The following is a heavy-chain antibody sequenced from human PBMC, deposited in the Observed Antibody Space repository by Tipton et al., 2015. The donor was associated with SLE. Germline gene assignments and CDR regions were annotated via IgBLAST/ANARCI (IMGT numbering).Heavy chain of an antibody. J-gene: IGHJ4*02. CDR2: INHSGNT. V-gene: IGHV4-34*01. CDR1: GGSFSGYY. Sequence: TLSLTCAVDGGSFSGYYWNWIRQPPGKGLEWIGEINHSGNTNYNPSLKSRVTISVDTSKNQFSLKLSSVTAADTALYYCARHFSGSYSFDYWGQGKLVTVSS. D-gene: IGHD1-26*01. CDR3: ARHFSGSYSFDY.